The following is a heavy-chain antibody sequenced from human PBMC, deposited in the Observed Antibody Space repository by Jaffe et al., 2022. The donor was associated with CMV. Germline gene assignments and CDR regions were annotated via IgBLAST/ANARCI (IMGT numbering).Heavy chain of an antibody. D-gene: IGHD2-2*01. Sequence: QVQLVQSGAEVKKPGSSVKVSCKASGGTFSSYAISWVRQAPGQGLEWMGRIIPILGIANYAQKFQGRVTITADKSTSTAYMELSSLRSEDTAVYYCAITSIVVVPAPFDYWGQGTLVTVSS. CDR1: GGTFSSYA. J-gene: IGHJ4*02. V-gene: IGHV1-69*09. CDR3: AITSIVVVPAPFDY. CDR2: IIPILGIA.